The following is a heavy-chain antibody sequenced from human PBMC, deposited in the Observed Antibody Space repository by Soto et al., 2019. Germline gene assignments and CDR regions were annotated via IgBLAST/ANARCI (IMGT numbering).Heavy chain of an antibody. Sequence: QVQLVESGGGVVQPGRSLRLSCAASGFTFSSYAMHWVRQAPGKGLEWVAVIPYDGSNKYYADSVKGRFTISRDNSKNTLYLQMNSLRAEDTAVYYCARDEIRFSWAYGMDVWGQGTTVTVSS. CDR3: ARDEIRFSWAYGMDV. CDR2: IPYDGSNK. CDR1: GFTFSSYA. V-gene: IGHV3-30-3*01. D-gene: IGHD3-3*01. J-gene: IGHJ6*02.